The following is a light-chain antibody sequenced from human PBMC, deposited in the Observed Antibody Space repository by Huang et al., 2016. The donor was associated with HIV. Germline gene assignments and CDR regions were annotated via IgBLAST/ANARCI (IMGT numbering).Light chain of an antibody. Sequence: DIQMTQSPSSLSASVGDRVTITCRASQNINTYLNWYQQKRGKAPKILIYTASTLESGVPSMFSGSGSGTDFTLTINSLQPEDSATYYCQQSYSSLFTFGPGTKIDIK. CDR1: QNINTY. V-gene: IGKV1-39*01. CDR2: TAS. J-gene: IGKJ3*01. CDR3: QQSYSSLFT.